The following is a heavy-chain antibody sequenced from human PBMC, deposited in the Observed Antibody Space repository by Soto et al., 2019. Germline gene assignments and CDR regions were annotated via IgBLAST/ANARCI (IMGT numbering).Heavy chain of an antibody. CDR1: GYTFTSYG. V-gene: IGHV1-18*01. CDR3: ARDNHDPTRYSGTYYVWFDP. J-gene: IGHJ5*02. Sequence: QVQLVQSGAEVKKPGASVKVSCKASGYTFTSYGVSWVRQAPGQGLEWMGWISPYNGNTEYAQKLQGRVTMTTDTATSTAYMELRSLRSDDTAAYYRARDNHDPTRYSGTYYVWFDPWGQGTLVTVSS. CDR2: ISPYNGNT. D-gene: IGHD1-26*01.